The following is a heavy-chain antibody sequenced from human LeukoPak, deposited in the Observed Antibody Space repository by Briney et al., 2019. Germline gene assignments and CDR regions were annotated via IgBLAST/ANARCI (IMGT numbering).Heavy chain of an antibody. J-gene: IGHJ4*02. D-gene: IGHD5-12*01. CDR1: GGSISNYY. V-gene: IGHV4-59*01. CDR3: ARDGSFDY. CDR2: ISYTGST. Sequence: PSETLSLTCTVSGGSISNYYWSWIRQPPGEGLEWIGFISYTGSTNYNPSLKSRVTVSVDTSKNQFSLKVTSVTADDTAVYYCARDGSFDYWGQGTLVTVSS.